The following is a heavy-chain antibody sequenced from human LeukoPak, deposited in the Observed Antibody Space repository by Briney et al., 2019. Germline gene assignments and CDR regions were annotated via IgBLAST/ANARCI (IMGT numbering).Heavy chain of an antibody. CDR3: ARGRDRLPWFGEPARFDY. J-gene: IGHJ4*02. CDR1: GGSFSGYY. D-gene: IGHD3-10*01. CDR2: VNHSGST. V-gene: IGHV4-34*01. Sequence: SETLSLTCAVYGGSFSGYYWSWIRQPPGKGLEWIGEVNHSGSTNYNPSLKSRVTISVDTSKNQFSLKLSSVTAADTAVYYCARGRDRLPWFGEPARFDYWGQGTLVTVSS.